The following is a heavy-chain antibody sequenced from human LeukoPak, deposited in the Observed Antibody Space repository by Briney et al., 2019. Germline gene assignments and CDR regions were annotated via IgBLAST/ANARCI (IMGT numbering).Heavy chain of an antibody. D-gene: IGHD2-15*01. J-gene: IGHJ6*04. Sequence: SVKVSCKASGCTFTSYYMHWVRQAPGQGLEWMGIINPSGGSTRYAQKFHGRVTMTRDTSTSTVYMELSSLRSEDTAVYYCARDLADIVVVVAAPYYYYGMDVWGKGTTVTVSS. CDR1: GCTFTSYY. V-gene: IGHV1-46*01. CDR2: INPSGGST. CDR3: ARDLADIVVVVAAPYYYYGMDV.